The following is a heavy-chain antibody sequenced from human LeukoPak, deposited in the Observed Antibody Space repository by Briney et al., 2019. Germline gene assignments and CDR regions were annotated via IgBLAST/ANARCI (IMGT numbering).Heavy chain of an antibody. CDR3: AKDISYGDFNWFDP. V-gene: IGHV3-11*01. CDR1: GFTFSDYY. D-gene: IGHD4-17*01. Sequence: GGSLRLSCAASGFTFSDYYMSWIRQAPGKGLEWVSYISSSGSTIYYADSVKGRFTISRDNAKNSLYLQMNSLRAEDTAVYYCAKDISYGDFNWFDPWGQGTLVTVSS. J-gene: IGHJ5*02. CDR2: ISSSGSTI.